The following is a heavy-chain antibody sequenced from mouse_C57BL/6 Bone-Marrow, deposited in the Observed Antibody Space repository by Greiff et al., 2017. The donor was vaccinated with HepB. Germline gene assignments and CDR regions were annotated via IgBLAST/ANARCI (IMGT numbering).Heavy chain of an antibody. D-gene: IGHD1-1*01. Sequence: EVQLQQSGGGLVQPGGSLKLSCAASGFTFSDYYMYWVRQTPEKRLEWVAYISNGGGSTYYPDTVKGRFTISRDNAKNTLYLQMSRLKSEDTAMYYCARHVTTVPYYFDYWGQGTTLTVSS. CDR2: ISNGGGST. CDR3: ARHVTTVPYYFDY. V-gene: IGHV5-12*01. J-gene: IGHJ2*01. CDR1: GFTFSDYY.